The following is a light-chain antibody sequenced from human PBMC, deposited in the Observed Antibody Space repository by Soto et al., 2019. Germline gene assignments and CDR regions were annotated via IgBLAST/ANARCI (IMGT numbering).Light chain of an antibody. J-gene: IGKJ4*01. CDR1: QNVSSY. V-gene: IGKV3-11*01. Sequence: EIVLTQSPATLSLSPGERATLSCRASQNVSSYLAWYQQKPGQAPRLLIYDASNRATGIPARFSGSGSGTDFTLTISSLEPEDFAVYYCQQRSNWPTFGGGTKV. CDR3: QQRSNWPT. CDR2: DAS.